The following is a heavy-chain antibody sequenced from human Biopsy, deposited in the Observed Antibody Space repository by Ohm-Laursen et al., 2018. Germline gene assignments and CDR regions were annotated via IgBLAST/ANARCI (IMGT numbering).Heavy chain of an antibody. CDR2: IIPIFGTA. D-gene: IGHD1-26*01. CDR1: GGTFTNYA. V-gene: IGHV1-69*13. J-gene: IGHJ4*02. CDR3: ARDALGGGSYRFFY. Sequence: SVKVPCKVSGGTFTNYAISWVRQAPGQGLEWMGGIIPIFGTANYAQKFQGRVTITADESTSTAYMELSSLRSDDTAVYYCARDALGGGSYRFFYWGQGSLVTVSS.